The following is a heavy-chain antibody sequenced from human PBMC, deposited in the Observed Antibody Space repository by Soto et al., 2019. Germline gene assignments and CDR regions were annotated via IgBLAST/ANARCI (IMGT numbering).Heavy chain of an antibody. CDR3: AKDPRVNHADDY. CDR2: ISGSGGST. Sequence: GGSLRLSCAASGFTFSSYAMSWFRQAPGKGLEWVSAISGSGGSTYYADSVKGRFTISRGNSKNTLYLQMNSLRAEDTAVYYCAKDPRVNHADDYWGQGTLVTVSP. V-gene: IGHV3-23*01. CDR1: GFTFSSYA. J-gene: IGHJ4*02.